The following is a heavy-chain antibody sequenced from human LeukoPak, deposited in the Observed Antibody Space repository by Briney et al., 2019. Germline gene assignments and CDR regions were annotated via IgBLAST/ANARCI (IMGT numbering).Heavy chain of an antibody. Sequence: EPGGSLRLSCAASGFTFDDYTMHWVRQAPGKGLEWVSFITWDGDTTYYADSVKGRFTISRDNAKNSLYLQMNSLRAEDTAVYYCARGGDYPGGFDPWGQGTLVTVSS. CDR3: ARGGDYPGGFDP. V-gene: IGHV3-43*01. CDR1: GFTFDDYT. CDR2: ITWDGDTT. D-gene: IGHD3-16*01. J-gene: IGHJ5*02.